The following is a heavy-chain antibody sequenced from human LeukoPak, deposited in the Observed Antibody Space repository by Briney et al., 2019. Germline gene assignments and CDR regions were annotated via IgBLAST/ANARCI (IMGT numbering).Heavy chain of an antibody. CDR2: ISGDGGST. J-gene: IGHJ2*01. V-gene: IGHV3-43*02. CDR3: ARTVGLITQPSSLYFDL. CDR1: GFTFDDYA. Sequence: GGSLRLSCAASGFTFDDYAMHWVRQAPGKGLEWVSLISGDGGSTYYADSVKGRFTISRDNAKNSLYLQMNSLRDEDTALYYCARTVGLITQPSSLYFDLWGRGTLVTVSS. D-gene: IGHD1-14*01.